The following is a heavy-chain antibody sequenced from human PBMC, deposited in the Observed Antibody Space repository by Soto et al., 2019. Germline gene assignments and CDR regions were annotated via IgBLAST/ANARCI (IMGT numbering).Heavy chain of an antibody. CDR1: GFIFGSFA. J-gene: IGHJ4*02. V-gene: IGHV3-21*05. CDR3: ARHTSGWHYYDY. Sequence: GGSLRLSCAASGFIFGSFAMRWVRQAPGKGLEWVSYISGSSRYTNFADSVKGRFTISRDNAKNSLYLQMNSLRAEDTAVYYCARHTSGWHYYDYWGQGTPVTVSS. CDR2: ISGSSRYT. D-gene: IGHD6-19*01.